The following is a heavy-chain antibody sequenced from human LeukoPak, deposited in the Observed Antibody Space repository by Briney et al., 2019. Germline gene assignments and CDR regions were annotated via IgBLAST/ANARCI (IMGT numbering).Heavy chain of an antibody. CDR3: ARVARNSSSWYLYYYYYGMDV. J-gene: IGHJ6*02. CDR1: GYTFTSYG. CDR2: ISAYNGNT. V-gene: IGHV1-18*01. Sequence: GASVKVSCKASGYTFTSYGISWVRQAPGQGLEWMGWISAYNGNTNYAQKLQGRVTMTTDTSTSTAYMELRSLRSGDTAVYYCARVARNSSSWYLYYYYYGMDVWGQGTTVTVSS. D-gene: IGHD6-13*01.